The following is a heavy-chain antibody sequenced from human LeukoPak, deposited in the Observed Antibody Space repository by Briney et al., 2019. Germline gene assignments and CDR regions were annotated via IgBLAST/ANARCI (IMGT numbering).Heavy chain of an antibody. V-gene: IGHV4-30-2*01. D-gene: IGHD6-13*01. CDR3: ARYSSTWPYWYFDL. J-gene: IGHJ2*01. CDR2: ISHSGST. CDR1: GGSISSGGYS. Sequence: SETLSLTCAVSGGSISSGGYSWSWIRQPPGKGLEWVGYISHSGSTYYKPSLKSRVTISVDRSKNQFSLELTSVTAADTAVYYCARYSSTWPYWYFDLWGRGTLVTVSS.